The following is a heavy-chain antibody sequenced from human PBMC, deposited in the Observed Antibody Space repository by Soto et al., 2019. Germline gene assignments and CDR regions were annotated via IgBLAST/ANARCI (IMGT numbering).Heavy chain of an antibody. Sequence: QVQLVQSGAEVKKPGASVKVSCKAYDYTFTSYGISWVRQAPGQGLEWMGWISAYNGNTKYIQKFQGRVTITTDTSTSTAYMELRSLTSDDTAVYYCARDFYGDSGHFDYWGQGTLVTVSS. V-gene: IGHV1-18*01. CDR3: ARDFYGDSGHFDY. CDR1: DYTFTSYG. D-gene: IGHD4-17*01. J-gene: IGHJ4*02. CDR2: ISAYNGNT.